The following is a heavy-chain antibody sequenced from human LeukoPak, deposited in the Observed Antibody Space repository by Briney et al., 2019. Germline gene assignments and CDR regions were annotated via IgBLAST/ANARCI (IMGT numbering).Heavy chain of an antibody. CDR3: ARRQWLGPFDY. J-gene: IGHJ4*02. D-gene: IGHD6-19*01. Sequence: PSETLSLTCTVSGGSISSSSYCWGWIRQPPGKGLEWIGSLYFSGSTYYNSSLESRVTISVDTSKNQFSLRLSSVTAADTAVYYCARRQWLGPFDYWGQGTLVTVSS. CDR2: LYFSGST. V-gene: IGHV4-39*01. CDR1: GGSISSSSYC.